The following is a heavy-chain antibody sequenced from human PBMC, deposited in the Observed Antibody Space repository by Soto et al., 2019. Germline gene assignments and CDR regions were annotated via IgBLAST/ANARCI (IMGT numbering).Heavy chain of an antibody. J-gene: IGHJ5*01. CDR2: IYHSGST. V-gene: IGHV4-30-2*01. CDR3: ARGRYCLTGRCFPNWFDS. D-gene: IGHD7-27*01. Sequence: LSLTCAVSGGSISSGGYSWSWIRQPPGKGLEWIGYIYHSGSTYYNPSLKSRVTISVDRSKNQFSLKLSSVTAADTAVYYCARGRYCLTGRCFPNWFDSWGQGALVTVSS. CDR1: GGSISSGGYS.